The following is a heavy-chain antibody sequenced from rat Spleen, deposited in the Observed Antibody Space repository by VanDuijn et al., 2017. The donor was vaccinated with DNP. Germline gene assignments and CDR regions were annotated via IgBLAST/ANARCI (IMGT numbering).Heavy chain of an antibody. CDR3: AKWLQWYAMDG. CDR1: GFTFSSYW. D-gene: IGHD1-1*01. V-gene: IGHV5-58*01. Sequence: EVQLVESGGGLVQPGRSLKLSCVASGFTFSSYWMFWIRQAPGKGLEWIASINPDGGSIGYSGSVKGRFTISRDNAENTVYLQMNSLRSEDTATYYCAKWLQWYAMDGWCQGTSVTVSS. CDR2: INPDGGSI. J-gene: IGHJ4*01.